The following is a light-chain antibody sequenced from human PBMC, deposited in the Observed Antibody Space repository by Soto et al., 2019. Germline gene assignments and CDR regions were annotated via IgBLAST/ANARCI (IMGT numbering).Light chain of an antibody. J-gene: IGLJ1*01. CDR1: SSNIGAGYD. CDR2: GNS. CDR3: QSYDSSLSGYV. V-gene: IGLV1-40*01. Sequence: QPVLTQPPSVSGAPGQSFTLSCTGSSSNIGAGYDVHWYQQIPGTAPKLLIYGNSNRPSGVPDRFSGSKSGTSASLAITGLQAEDEADYYCQSYDSSLSGYVFGTGTKVTVL.